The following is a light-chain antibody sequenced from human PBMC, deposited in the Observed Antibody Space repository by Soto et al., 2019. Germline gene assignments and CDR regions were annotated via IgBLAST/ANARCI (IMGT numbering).Light chain of an antibody. V-gene: IGKV1-5*03. CDR2: KAS. Sequence: DIQMTQSPSTLYASVGDSVTITCRASQSISSGLAWFQKKPGKAPKLLIYKASSLESGVPSRVSGSASGTYFTLTISSLQPEEFATYYCQQSYSTPWTVGRGTKVDIK. CDR3: QQSYSTPWT. CDR1: QSISSG. J-gene: IGKJ1*01.